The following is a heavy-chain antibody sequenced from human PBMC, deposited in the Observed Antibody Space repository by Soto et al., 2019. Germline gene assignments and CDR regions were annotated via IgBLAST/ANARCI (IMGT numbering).Heavy chain of an antibody. CDR2: ISAYNGNT. V-gene: IGHV1-18*01. D-gene: IGHD3-22*01. CDR1: GYTFTSYG. J-gene: IGHJ4*02. CDR3: ASSYYYDSSGYWYYFDY. Sequence: ASVNVSCKASGYTFTSYGISWVRQAPRQGLEWMGWISAYNGNTNYAQKLQGRVTMTTDTSTSTAYMELRSLRSDDTAVYYCASSYYYDSSGYWYYFDYWGQGTLVTVSS.